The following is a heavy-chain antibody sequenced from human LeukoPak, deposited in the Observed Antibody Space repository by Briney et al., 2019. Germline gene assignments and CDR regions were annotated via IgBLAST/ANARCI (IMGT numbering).Heavy chain of an antibody. Sequence: ASVKVSCKASGYTFTGYYMHWVRQAPGQGLEWMGWINPNSGGTNYAQKFQGRVTMTRDTSISTAYMELSRLRCDDTAVYFCASITMVRGVPTPWGQGSLVTVSS. D-gene: IGHD3-10*01. CDR1: GYTFTGYY. V-gene: IGHV1-2*02. CDR3: ASITMVRGVPTP. CDR2: INPNSGGT. J-gene: IGHJ1*01.